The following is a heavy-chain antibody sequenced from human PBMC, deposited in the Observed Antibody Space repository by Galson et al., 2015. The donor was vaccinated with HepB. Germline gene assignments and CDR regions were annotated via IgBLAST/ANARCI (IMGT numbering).Heavy chain of an antibody. V-gene: IGHV3-21*01. J-gene: IGHJ4*02. D-gene: IGHD5-24*01. CDR2: ISSSSSYI. CDR1: GFTFSSYS. CDR3: ARSIGVATINIDY. Sequence: SLRLSCAASGFTFSSYSMNWVRQAPGKGLEWVSSISSSSSYIYYADSVKGRFTISRDNAKNSLYLQMNSLRAEDTAVYYCARSIGVATINIDYWGQGTLVTVSS.